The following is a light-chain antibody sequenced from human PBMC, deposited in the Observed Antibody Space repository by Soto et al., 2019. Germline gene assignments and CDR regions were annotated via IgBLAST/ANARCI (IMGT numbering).Light chain of an antibody. V-gene: IGKV1-12*01. CDR3: LQTSTFPRT. Sequence: IQLTQSPSSVSASVGDRFTITCQASQDIGNFLAWYQQTPGKAPRLLIHGASSLSRGVPSRFNGSGTGTHFTLTISGLQTEDLATYFCLQTSTFPRTFGPGTKVDIK. J-gene: IGKJ3*01. CDR1: QDIGNF. CDR2: GAS.